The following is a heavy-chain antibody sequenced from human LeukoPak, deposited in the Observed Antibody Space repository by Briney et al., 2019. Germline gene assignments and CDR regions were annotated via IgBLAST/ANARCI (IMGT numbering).Heavy chain of an antibody. Sequence: WASVTVSCKASGYTFTNYGISWVRQAPGQGLEWMGWISAYNGNTNYAQKLQGRVTMTTDTSTSTAYMELRSLRSDDTAVYYCARDLRPSSSSHPVYFDYWGQGTLVTVSS. CDR1: GYTFTNYG. CDR2: ISAYNGNT. V-gene: IGHV1-18*01. CDR3: ARDLRPSSSSHPVYFDY. D-gene: IGHD2-2*01. J-gene: IGHJ4*02.